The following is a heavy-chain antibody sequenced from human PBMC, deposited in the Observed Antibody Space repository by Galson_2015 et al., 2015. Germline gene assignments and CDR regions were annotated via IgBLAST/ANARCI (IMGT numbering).Heavy chain of an antibody. V-gene: IGHV3-33*08. D-gene: IGHD2-21*02. CDR3: ARDRVPVVTAYDAFDI. CDR2: MWDDGSNK. CDR1: GLTLSIYG. Sequence: APRLTGASSGLTLSIYGMHWVREAPVKGLERGVVMWDDGSNKYYADSVKGRFPISRDNSKNTLYLQMNSLRAEDRAVYYCARDRVPVVTAYDAFDIWGQGTMVTVSS. J-gene: IGHJ3*02.